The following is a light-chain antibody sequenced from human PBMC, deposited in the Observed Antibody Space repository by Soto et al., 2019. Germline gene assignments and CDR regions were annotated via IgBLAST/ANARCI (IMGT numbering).Light chain of an antibody. J-gene: IGKJ5*01. CDR1: QSVRSER. Sequence: TQSPSTLSPSVGDRVTLSCRASQSVRSERLAWYQQKRGQAPTLLIFDASSRASGTPERFSGSGSGPDFTLTISRLEPADFAVYYCQEYYGASPITFGLGTRLEIK. V-gene: IGKV3D-20*02. CDR3: QEYYGASPIT. CDR2: DAS.